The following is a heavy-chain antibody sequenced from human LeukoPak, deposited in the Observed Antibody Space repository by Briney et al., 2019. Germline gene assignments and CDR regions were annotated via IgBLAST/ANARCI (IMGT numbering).Heavy chain of an antibody. CDR2: INPNSGGT. D-gene: IGHD7-27*01. J-gene: IGHJ5*02. V-gene: IGHV1-2*02. CDR3: ARLAGDRDWFDP. Sequence: ASVKVSCKASGYTFTGYYIHWVRQAPGQGLEWMGWINPNSGGTNSAQKFQGRVTMTRDTSISTAYLELSGLRSDATAVYYCARLAGDRDWFDPWGQGTLVTVSS. CDR1: GYTFTGYY.